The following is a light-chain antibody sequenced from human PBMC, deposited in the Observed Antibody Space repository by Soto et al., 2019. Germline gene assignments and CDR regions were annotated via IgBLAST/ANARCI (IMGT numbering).Light chain of an antibody. CDR3: QQYSDSPLT. V-gene: IGKV3-20*01. Sequence: EIVLTQSPGTLSLSPGERATLSCRASQTVRTNYLAWFQHKPGQAPRLLIYGASSRATRIPDRFSGSGSGTDFTLTINRLEPEDFAVYFCQQYSDSPLTFGGGTKVEIK. CDR2: GAS. J-gene: IGKJ4*01. CDR1: QTVRTNY.